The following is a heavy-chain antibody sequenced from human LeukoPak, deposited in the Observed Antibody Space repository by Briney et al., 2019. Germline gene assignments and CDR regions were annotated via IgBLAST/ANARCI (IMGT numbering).Heavy chain of an antibody. J-gene: IGHJ6*02. CDR2: INHSGST. Sequence: SETLSLTCAVYGGSFSGYYWSWIRQPPGKGLERIGEINHSGSTNYNPSLKSRVTISVDTSKNQFSLKLSSVTAADTAVYYCASLVIGSGYYYSYGMDVWGQGTTVSVSS. D-gene: IGHD3-16*02. CDR1: GGSFSGYY. V-gene: IGHV4-34*01. CDR3: ASLVIGSGYYYSYGMDV.